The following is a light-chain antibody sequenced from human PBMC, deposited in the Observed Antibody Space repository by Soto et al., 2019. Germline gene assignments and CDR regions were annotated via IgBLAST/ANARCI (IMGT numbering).Light chain of an antibody. CDR2: EVT. CDR1: SSDVGGYKF. CDR3: CSYTGSETLL. Sequence: QSALTQPASVSGSPGQSITISCTGSSSDVGGYKFVSWYQHHPGKAPRLIIYEVTNRPSGVSDRFSVSKSGNTASLAISGLQAEDEAHYYCCSYTGSETLLFGGGTKLTVL. V-gene: IGLV2-14*01. J-gene: IGLJ2*01.